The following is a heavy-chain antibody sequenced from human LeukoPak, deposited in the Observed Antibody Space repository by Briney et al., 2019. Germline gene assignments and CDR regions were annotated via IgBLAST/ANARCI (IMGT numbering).Heavy chain of an antibody. CDR1: GGSMSSYY. V-gene: IGHV4-59*01. J-gene: IGHJ4*02. Sequence: SETLSLTCTVSGGSMSSYYWSWVRQPPGKGLEWIGHIYSSESTNYNPSLKSRVTISVDTSNNQFSLRLSSATAADTAVYYCARHTHSIARYYFDYWGQGTLVTVSS. CDR2: IYSSEST. CDR3: ARHTHSIARYYFDY. D-gene: IGHD6-13*01.